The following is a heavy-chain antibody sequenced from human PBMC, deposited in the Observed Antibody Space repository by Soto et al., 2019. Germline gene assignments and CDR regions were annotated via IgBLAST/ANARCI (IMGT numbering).Heavy chain of an antibody. Sequence: PGGSLRLSFAASGFTFSSYALNWVRHGPGKGLEWVSVISGSGETTSYEDSVKGRFTISRDDSKNTLYLQMNSLRAEDAAVYYCTKARSTSLYGMDGWGQGT. J-gene: IGHJ6*02. CDR3: TKARSTSLYGMDG. CDR1: GFTFSSYA. D-gene: IGHD2-2*01. V-gene: IGHV3-23*01. CDR2: ISGSGETT.